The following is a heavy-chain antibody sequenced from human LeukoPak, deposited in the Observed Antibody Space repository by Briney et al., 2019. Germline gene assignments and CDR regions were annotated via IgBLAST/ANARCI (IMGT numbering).Heavy chain of an antibody. CDR3: AKDLMRGCSSTSCYAGDY. CDR1: GFTFSSYA. Sequence: GGSLRLSCAASGFTFSSYAMSWVRQAPGEGLEWVSAISGSGGSTYYADSVKGRFTISRDNSKNTLYLQMNSLSAEDTAVYYCAKDLMRGCSSTSCYAGDYWGQGTLVTVSS. CDR2: ISGSGGST. D-gene: IGHD2-2*01. V-gene: IGHV3-23*01. J-gene: IGHJ4*02.